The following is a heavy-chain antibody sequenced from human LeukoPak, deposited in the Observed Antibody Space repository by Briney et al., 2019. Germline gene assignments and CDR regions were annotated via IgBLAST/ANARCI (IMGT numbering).Heavy chain of an antibody. V-gene: IGHV3-30*19. CDR2: ISYDGSNK. D-gene: IGHD7-27*01. J-gene: IGHJ4*02. CDR3: ARDNWGSDY. Sequence: PGGSLRLSCAASGFTFSSYGMHWVRQAPGKGLEWVAVISYDGSNKYYADSVKGRFTISRDNSKNTLYLQMNSLRAEDTAVYYCARDNWGSDYWGQGTLVTVSS. CDR1: GFTFSSYG.